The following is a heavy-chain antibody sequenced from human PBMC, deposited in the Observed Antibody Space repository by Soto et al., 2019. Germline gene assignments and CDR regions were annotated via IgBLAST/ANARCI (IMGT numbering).Heavy chain of an antibody. CDR3: TTDTSAFYYDFWSGYSVVDY. Sequence: GGSLRLSCAASGFTFSNAWMSWVRQAPGKGLEWVGHIKSKTDGGTTDYAAPVKGRFTISRDDSKNTLYLQMNSLKTEDTAVYYCTTDTSAFYYDFWSGYSVVDYWGQGTLVTVSS. D-gene: IGHD3-3*01. J-gene: IGHJ4*02. CDR2: IKSKTDGGTT. CDR1: GFTFSNAW. V-gene: IGHV3-15*01.